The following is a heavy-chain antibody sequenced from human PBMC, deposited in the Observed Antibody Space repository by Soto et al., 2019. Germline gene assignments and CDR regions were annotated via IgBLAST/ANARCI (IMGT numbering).Heavy chain of an antibody. CDR3: AKVPYDCGGGSGPKADY. D-gene: IGHD2-15*01. Sequence: QVQLVESGGGVVQPGRSLRLSCAASGFTFNNFGMHWVRQAPGKGLEWVAVISSDGSDEYYADPVKGRFTISRDDSKNTLYLQMNGLRPEDTAVYYCAKVPYDCGGGSGPKADYWGQGTLVTVSS. J-gene: IGHJ4*02. CDR2: ISSDGSDE. CDR1: GFTFNNFG. V-gene: IGHV3-30*18.